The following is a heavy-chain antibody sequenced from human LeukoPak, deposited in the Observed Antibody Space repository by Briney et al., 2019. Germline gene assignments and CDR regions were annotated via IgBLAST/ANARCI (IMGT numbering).Heavy chain of an antibody. V-gene: IGHV1-2*02. Sequence: ASVKVSCRASGYTFTGYYMHWVRQAPGQGLEWMGWINPNSGGTNYAQKFQGRVTMTRDTSISTAYMELSRLRSDDTAVYYCARDLLWFGELARRGTYYYYGMDVWGQGTTVTVSS. CDR2: INPNSGGT. CDR3: ARDLLWFGELARRGTYYYYGMDV. CDR1: GYTFTGYY. D-gene: IGHD3-10*01. J-gene: IGHJ6*02.